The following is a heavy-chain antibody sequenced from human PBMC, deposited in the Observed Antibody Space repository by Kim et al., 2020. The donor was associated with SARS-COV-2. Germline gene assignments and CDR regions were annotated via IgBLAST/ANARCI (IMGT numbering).Heavy chain of an antibody. Sequence: SETLSLTCTVSGGSISSYYWSWIRQPPGKGLEWIGYIYYSGSTNYNPSLKSRVTISVDTSKNQFSLKLSSVTAADTAVYYCASDKLRGYYDILTGYHYYYDGMDVWGQGTAVTVS. CDR2: IYYSGST. J-gene: IGHJ6*02. CDR3: ASDKLRGYYDILTGYHYYYDGMDV. CDR1: GGSISSYY. V-gene: IGHV4-59*13. D-gene: IGHD3-9*01.